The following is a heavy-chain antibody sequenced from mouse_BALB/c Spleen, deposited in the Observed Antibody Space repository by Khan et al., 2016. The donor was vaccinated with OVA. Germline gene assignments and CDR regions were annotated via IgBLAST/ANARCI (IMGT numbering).Heavy chain of an antibody. D-gene: IGHD2-14*01. Sequence: QIQLVQSGPELKKPGETVRISCKASGYTFTTAGIQWVQKMPGKGLKWIGWINTHSGVPKYAEDFKGRFAFSLAISVNTAYLQITNLKTEDTATYFLARGGAAYYRNDGGAMEYWGQGTAVTVSS. CDR3: ARGGAAYYRNDGGAMEY. V-gene: IGHV9-4*02. CDR1: GYTFTTAG. CDR2: INTHSGVP. J-gene: IGHJ4*01.